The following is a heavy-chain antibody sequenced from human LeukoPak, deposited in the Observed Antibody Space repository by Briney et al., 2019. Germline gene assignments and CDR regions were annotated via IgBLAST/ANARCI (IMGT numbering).Heavy chain of an antibody. J-gene: IGHJ5*02. D-gene: IGHD6-19*01. CDR1: GYTFTGYY. CDR3: ARDPSNTSGWKTWFDT. Sequence: WASVKVSCKASGYTFTGYYMHWVRQAPGQGLEWMGWINPNSGGTNYAQKVQGRVTMTTDTSTSTAYMELRSLRSDDTAFYYCARDPSNTSGWKTWFDTWGQGTLVTVSS. V-gene: IGHV1-2*02. CDR2: INPNSGGT.